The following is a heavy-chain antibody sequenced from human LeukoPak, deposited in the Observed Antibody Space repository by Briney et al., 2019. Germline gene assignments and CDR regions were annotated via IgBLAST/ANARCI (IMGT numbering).Heavy chain of an antibody. CDR1: GYTFTGYY. Sequence: ASVKVSCKASGYTFTGYYMHWVRQAPGQGLEWMGWINPNSGDTNYVQKFQGRVIMTRDTSINTAYMELSGLRSDDTAVYYCARIRANYYDPFEYWGQGTLVTVSS. CDR3: ARIRANYYDPFEY. V-gene: IGHV1-2*02. D-gene: IGHD3-22*01. CDR2: INPNSGDT. J-gene: IGHJ4*02.